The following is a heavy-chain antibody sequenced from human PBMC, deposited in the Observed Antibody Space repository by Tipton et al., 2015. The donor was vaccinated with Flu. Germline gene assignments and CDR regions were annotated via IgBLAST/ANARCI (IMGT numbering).Heavy chain of an antibody. CDR3: ARHTGDSVRGVIDY. J-gene: IGHJ4*02. D-gene: IGHD3-10*02. CDR1: GEALGSNYY. Sequence: GEALGSNYYWGWIRRPPGKGLEWIGNICPGSPYYNPSLKSRLTISVDTSKNQFSLRLSSVTAADTAVYYCARHTGDSVRGVIDYWGQGTLVTVSS. V-gene: IGHV4-38-2*01. CDR2: ICPGSP.